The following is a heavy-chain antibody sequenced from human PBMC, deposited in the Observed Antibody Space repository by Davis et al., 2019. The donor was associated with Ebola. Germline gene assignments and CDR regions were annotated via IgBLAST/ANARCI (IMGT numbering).Heavy chain of an antibody. CDR2: INHSGST. CDR1: GGSFSGYY. Sequence: GSLRLSCAVYGGSFSGYYWSWIRQPPGKGLEWIGEINHSGSTNYNPSLKSRVTISVDTSKNQFSLKLSSVTAADTAVYYCARGWVYGMDVWGQGTTVTVSS. J-gene: IGHJ6*02. CDR3: ARGWVYGMDV. D-gene: IGHD3-16*01. V-gene: IGHV4-34*01.